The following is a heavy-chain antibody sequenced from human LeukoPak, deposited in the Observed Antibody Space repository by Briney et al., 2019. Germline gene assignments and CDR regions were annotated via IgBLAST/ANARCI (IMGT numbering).Heavy chain of an antibody. Sequence: PSETLSLTCAVYGVAFSGYYWNWIRQPPGKGLEWIGEINHSGSTNYNPSLKSPVIISVDTSKNQFSLKLSSVTAADTAVYYCARQPRIRRSGRWFDPWGQGTLVTVSS. CDR2: INHSGST. D-gene: IGHD1-26*01. CDR3: ARQPRIRRSGRWFDP. V-gene: IGHV4-34*01. CDR1: GVAFSGYY. J-gene: IGHJ5*02.